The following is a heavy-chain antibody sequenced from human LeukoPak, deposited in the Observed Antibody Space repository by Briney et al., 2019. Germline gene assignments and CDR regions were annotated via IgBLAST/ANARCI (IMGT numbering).Heavy chain of an antibody. CDR1: GFTFSSYA. V-gene: IGHV3-23*01. J-gene: IGHJ4*02. CDR3: AKAESAEADRTIDY. Sequence: GGSLRLSCAASGFTFSSYAMSWARQAPGKGLEWVSAISGSGGSTYYADSVKGRFTISRDNSKNTLYLQMNSLRAEDTAVYYCAKAESAEADRTIDYWGQGTLVTVSS. D-gene: IGHD1/OR15-1a*01. CDR2: ISGSGGST.